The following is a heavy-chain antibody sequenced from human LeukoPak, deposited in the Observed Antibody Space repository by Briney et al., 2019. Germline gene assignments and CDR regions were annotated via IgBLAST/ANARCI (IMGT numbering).Heavy chain of an antibody. J-gene: IGHJ6*03. V-gene: IGHV1-2*02. CDR3: ARDQRRPYYDFWSGYPRGYYMDV. CDR1: GYTFTGYY. CDR2: INPNSGGT. D-gene: IGHD3-3*01. Sequence: ASVKVSCKASGYTFTGYYMHWVRQAPGQGLEWMGWINPNSGGTNYAQKFQGRVTMTRDTSISTAYMELSRLRSDDTAVCYCARDQRRPYYDFWSGYPRGYYMDVWGKGTTVTVSS.